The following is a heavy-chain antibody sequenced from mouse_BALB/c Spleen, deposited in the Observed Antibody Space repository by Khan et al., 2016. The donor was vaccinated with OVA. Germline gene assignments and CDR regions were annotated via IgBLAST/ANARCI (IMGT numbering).Heavy chain of an antibody. J-gene: IGHJ4*01. CDR1: GYTFTSNT. D-gene: IGHD2-14*01. CDR2: INPRSGYT. CDR3: ARRTTEYAMDY. V-gene: IGHV1-4*01. Sequence: VQLQESGAELARPGASVKMSCKASGYTFTSNTMHWVKQRPGQGLEWIGYINPRSGYTNYNQKFNDKATLTADKSSSTAYMQLSSLTSEDSAVYYCARRTTEYAMDYWGQGTSVTVSS.